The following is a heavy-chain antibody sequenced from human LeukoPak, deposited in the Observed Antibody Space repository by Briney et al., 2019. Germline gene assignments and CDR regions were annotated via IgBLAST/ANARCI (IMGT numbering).Heavy chain of an antibody. CDR2: ISYDGSNK. V-gene: IGHV3-30-3*01. D-gene: IGHD6-13*01. CDR1: GFTFSSYA. J-gene: IGHJ4*02. Sequence: GGSLRLSCAASGFTFSSYAMHWVRQAPGKGLEWVAVISYDGSNKYYADSVKGRFTISRDNSKNTLYLQMNSLRAEDTAVYYCARIAAAGPDGDYWGQGTLVTDSS. CDR3: ARIAAAGPDGDY.